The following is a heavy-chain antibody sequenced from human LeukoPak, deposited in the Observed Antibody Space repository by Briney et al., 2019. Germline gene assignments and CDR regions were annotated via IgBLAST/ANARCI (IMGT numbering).Heavy chain of an antibody. D-gene: IGHD6-13*01. Sequence: PGGSLRLSCAASGFTFSSYAMSWVRQAPGKGLEWVSVIYSGGSTYYADSVKGGFTISRDNSKNTLYLQMNSLRAEDTAVYYCARVLKWQQLRYYYYGMDVWGQGTTVTVSS. CDR3: ARVLKWQQLRYYYYGMDV. V-gene: IGHV3-66*01. J-gene: IGHJ6*02. CDR1: GFTFSSYA. CDR2: IYSGGST.